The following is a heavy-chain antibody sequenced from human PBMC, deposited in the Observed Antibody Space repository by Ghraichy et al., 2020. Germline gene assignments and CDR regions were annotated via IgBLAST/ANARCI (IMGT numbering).Heavy chain of an antibody. Sequence: AGSLRLSCAASGFTFSSYGMHWVRQAPGKGLEWVAVIWYDGSNKYYADSVKGRFTISRDNSKNTLYLQMNSLRAEDTAVYYCARTAPMSGSYYYYGMDVWGQGTTVTVSS. V-gene: IGHV3-33*01. CDR2: IWYDGSNK. J-gene: IGHJ6*02. D-gene: IGHD3-10*01. CDR3: ARTAPMSGSYYYYGMDV. CDR1: GFTFSSYG.